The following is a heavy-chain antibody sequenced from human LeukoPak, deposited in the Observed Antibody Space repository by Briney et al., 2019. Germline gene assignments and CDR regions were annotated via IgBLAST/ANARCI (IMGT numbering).Heavy chain of an antibody. CDR3: ARPPYNSGWYYFDY. J-gene: IGHJ4*02. D-gene: IGHD6-19*01. CDR1: GFSFSDFY. CDR2: ISSSSSSV. V-gene: IGHV3-11*04. Sequence: GGSLRLYCVASGFSFSDFYMSWIRQAPGKGLEWVSYISSSSSSVYYADSVKGRFTISRDNAKNSLYLQMNSLRAEDTSVYYCARPPYNSGWYYFDYWGQGTLVTVSS.